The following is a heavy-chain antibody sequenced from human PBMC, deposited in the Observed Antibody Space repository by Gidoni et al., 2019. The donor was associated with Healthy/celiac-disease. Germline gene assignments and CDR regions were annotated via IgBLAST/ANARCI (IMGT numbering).Heavy chain of an antibody. V-gene: IGHV4-39*07. Sequence: QLQLQESGPGLVKPSETLSLTCTVSGGSISSSSYYWGWIRQPPGKGLEWIGSIYYSGSTYYNPSLKSRVTISVDTSKNQFSLKLSSVTAADTAVYYCARDRPATAIHVDYWGQGTLVTVSS. CDR3: ARDRPATAIHVDY. CDR1: GGSISSSSYY. D-gene: IGHD2-2*02. CDR2: IYYSGST. J-gene: IGHJ4*02.